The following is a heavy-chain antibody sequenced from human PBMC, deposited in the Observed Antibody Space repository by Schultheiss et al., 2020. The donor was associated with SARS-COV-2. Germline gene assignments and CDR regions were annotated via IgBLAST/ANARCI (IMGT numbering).Heavy chain of an antibody. CDR1: GYSISSGYY. Sequence: SETLSLTCAVSGYSISSGYYWGWIRQPPGKGLEWIGSIYHSGSTYYNPSLKSRVTISVDTSKNQFSLKLSSVTAADTAVYYCARVSTMVRGVTQDDYWGQGTLVTVSS. V-gene: IGHV4-38-2*01. CDR3: ARVSTMVRGVTQDDY. D-gene: IGHD3-10*01. J-gene: IGHJ4*02. CDR2: IYHSGST.